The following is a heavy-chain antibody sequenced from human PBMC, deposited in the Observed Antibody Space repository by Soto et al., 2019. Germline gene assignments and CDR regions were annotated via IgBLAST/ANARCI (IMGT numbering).Heavy chain of an antibody. CDR3: ARALWWYIH. V-gene: IGHV3-23*01. CDR1: GFTFSSHA. Sequence: EVQLLESGGGLVQPGGALRLSCAASGFTFSSHALSWVRQAPGKGLEWISSISAGSEGAYYADSVRIRFTNARDNSNNTLCLQMNIMRAEDKAMYYCARALWWYIHWGQGTLVTVSS. J-gene: IGHJ4*02. D-gene: IGHD2-21*01. CDR2: ISAGSEGA.